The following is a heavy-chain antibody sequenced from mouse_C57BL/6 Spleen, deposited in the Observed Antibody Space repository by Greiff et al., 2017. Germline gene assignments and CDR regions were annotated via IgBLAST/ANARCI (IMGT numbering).Heavy chain of an antibody. CDR3: ARGGVGLFAY. CDR2: ISYDGSN. D-gene: IGHD4-1*01. V-gene: IGHV3-6*01. Sequence: EVKLQQSGPGLVKPSPSLSLTCSVTGYSITSGYYWNWIRQFPGNKLEWRGYISYDGSNNYNPSLKNRISITRDTSKNQFFLKLTSVTTEDTATYYCARGGVGLFAYWGQGTLVTVSA. J-gene: IGHJ3*01. CDR1: GYSITSGYY.